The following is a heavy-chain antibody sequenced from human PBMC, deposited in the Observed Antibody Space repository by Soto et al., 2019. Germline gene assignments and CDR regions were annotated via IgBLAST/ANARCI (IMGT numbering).Heavy chain of an antibody. D-gene: IGHD3-16*02. CDR3: AGAVGSLSRMDV. CDR2: MNPNIDNT. CDR1: GYTFTSYD. Sequence: QVQLVQSGAEVKKPGASVKVSGKASGYTFTSYDINWVRQATGQGLEWMGWMNPNIDNTGYAQKFQGRVTMTRNTSINPALMELSSLRSEDTAVYFCAGAVGSLSRMDVWGQGTTVTVSS. V-gene: IGHV1-8*01. J-gene: IGHJ6*02.